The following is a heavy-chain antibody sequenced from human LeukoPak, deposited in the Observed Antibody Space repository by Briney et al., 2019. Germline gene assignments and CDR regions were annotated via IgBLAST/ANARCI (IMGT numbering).Heavy chain of an antibody. CDR2: IYYSGST. D-gene: IGHD3-10*01. J-gene: IGHJ5*02. CDR3: ARRPSGFDP. CDR1: GGSISGSSYY. Sequence: SETLSLTCTVSGGSISGSSYYWGWIRQPPGKGLEWIGSIYYSGSTYYNPSLKSRVTISVDTSKNQFSLILTSVTAADTAVYYCARRPSGFDPWGQGTLVTVSS. V-gene: IGHV4-39*07.